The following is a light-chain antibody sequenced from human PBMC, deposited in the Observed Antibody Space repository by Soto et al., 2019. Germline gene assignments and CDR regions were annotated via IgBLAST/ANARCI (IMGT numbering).Light chain of an antibody. Sequence: DIQMTQSPSTLSASVGDRVTITCRASQCISSWLAWYQQKTGKAPKLLIYKASSLESVVPSRFSGSAPGPEFTLTISLLQPDDFATYYCHHYNIYPRTFGQGTKVEIK. J-gene: IGKJ1*01. V-gene: IGKV1-5*03. CDR2: KAS. CDR1: QCISSW. CDR3: HHYNIYPRT.